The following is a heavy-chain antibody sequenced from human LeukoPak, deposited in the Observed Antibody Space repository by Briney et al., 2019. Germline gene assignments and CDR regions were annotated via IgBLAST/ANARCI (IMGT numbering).Heavy chain of an antibody. CDR2: ISSSGTYI. Sequence: GGSLRLSCAVSGFTFRSHSMNWVRQAPGKGLEWVSCISSSGTYIYYADSVKGRFTISRDNAKKSLYLQMNSLRAEDTAVYYCARDAFIVVKPAAMSRDYGMDVWGQGTTVTVSS. V-gene: IGHV3-21*01. J-gene: IGHJ6*02. CDR3: ARDAFIVVKPAAMSRDYGMDV. D-gene: IGHD2-2*01. CDR1: GFTFRSHS.